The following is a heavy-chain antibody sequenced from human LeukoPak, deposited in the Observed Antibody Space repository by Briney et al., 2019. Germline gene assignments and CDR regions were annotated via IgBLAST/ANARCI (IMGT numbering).Heavy chain of an antibody. Sequence: GGSLRLSCSASGFTFSSYAMHWVRQAPGKGLEYVSAISSNGGSTYYADSVKGRFTISRDNSKNTLYLQMNSPRAEDTAVYYCARNGYSSSWYRNWGQGTLVTVSS. J-gene: IGHJ4*02. CDR2: ISSNGGST. D-gene: IGHD6-13*01. V-gene: IGHV3-64*04. CDR3: ARNGYSSSWYRN. CDR1: GFTFSSYA.